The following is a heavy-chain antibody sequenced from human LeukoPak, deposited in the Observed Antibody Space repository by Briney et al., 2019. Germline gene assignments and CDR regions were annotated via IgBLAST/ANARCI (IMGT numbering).Heavy chain of an antibody. CDR3: ARRDNWFDP. CDR1: GGSISSYY. Sequence: SETLSLTCTVSGGSISSYYWSWIRQPPGKGLEWIGYIYYSGSTNYNPSLKSRVTISVDTSKNQFSLKLSSVTAADTAVYYCARRDNWFDPWGQGTLVTVSS. CDR2: IYYSGST. J-gene: IGHJ5*02. V-gene: IGHV4-59*12.